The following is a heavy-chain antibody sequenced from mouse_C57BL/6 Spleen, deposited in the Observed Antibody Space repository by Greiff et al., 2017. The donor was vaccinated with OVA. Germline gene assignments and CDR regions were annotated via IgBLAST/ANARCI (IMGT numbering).Heavy chain of an antibody. CDR2: ISDGGSYT. J-gene: IGHJ2*01. CDR3: AREGSGTRGDYFDY. CDR1: GFTFSSYA. Sequence: EVQGVESGGGLVKPGGSLKLSCAASGFTFSSYAMSWVRQTPEKRLEWVATISDGGSYTYYPDNVKGRFTISRDNAKNNLYLQMSHLKSEDTAMYYCAREGSGTRGDYFDYWGQGTTLTVSS. V-gene: IGHV5-4*01. D-gene: IGHD4-1*01.